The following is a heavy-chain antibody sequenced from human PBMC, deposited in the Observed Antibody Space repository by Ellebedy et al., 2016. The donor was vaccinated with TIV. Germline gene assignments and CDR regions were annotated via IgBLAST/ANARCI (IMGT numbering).Heavy chain of an antibody. V-gene: IGHV3-30*18. CDR1: GFTFSSYG. CDR2: ISYDGSNK. Sequence: PGGSLRLSCAASGFTFSSYGMHWVRQAPGKGLEWVAVISYDGSNKYYADSVKGRFTISRDNSKNTLYLQMNSLSAEDTAVYYCAKGRGGSYYSSIDYWGQGTLVTVSS. J-gene: IGHJ4*02. CDR3: AKGRGGSYYSSIDY. D-gene: IGHD1-26*01.